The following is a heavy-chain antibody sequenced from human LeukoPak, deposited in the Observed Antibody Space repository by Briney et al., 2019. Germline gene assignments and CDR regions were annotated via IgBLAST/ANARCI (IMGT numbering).Heavy chain of an antibody. Sequence: SETLSLTCTVSGGSISSYYWSWIRQPPGKGLEWIGYIYYSGSTNYNSSLKSRVTISVDTSKNQFSLKLSSVTAADTAVYYCARARREYYYDSSGPDAFDIWGQGTMVTVSS. J-gene: IGHJ3*02. CDR2: IYYSGST. CDR3: ARARREYYYDSSGPDAFDI. CDR1: GGSISSYY. V-gene: IGHV4-59*01. D-gene: IGHD3-22*01.